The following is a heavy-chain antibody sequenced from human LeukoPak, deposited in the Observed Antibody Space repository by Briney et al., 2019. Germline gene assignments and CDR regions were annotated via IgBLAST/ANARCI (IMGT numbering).Heavy chain of an antibody. CDR2: INHSGST. J-gene: IGHJ4*02. V-gene: IGHV4-34*01. Sequence: SETLSLTCAVYGGSFSGYYWSWIRQPPGKGLEWIGEINHSGSTNYNPSLKSRVTISVDTSKNQFSLKLPSVTPADTAVYYCARAGPGAPVDFWGQGTLVTVSS. CDR3: ARAGPGAPVDF. D-gene: IGHD1-26*01. CDR1: GGSFSGYY.